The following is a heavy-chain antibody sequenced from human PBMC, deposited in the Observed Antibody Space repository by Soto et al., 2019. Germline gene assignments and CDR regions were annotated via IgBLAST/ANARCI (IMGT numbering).Heavy chain of an antibody. CDR1: GFTFSSYA. CDR3: PSDSIAAAARSGGDWLDP. V-gene: IGHV3-30-3*01. Sequence: PGGSLRLSCSASGFTFSSYAMHWARHAPGKGLEWVAVISYDGSNKYYADSVKGRFTISRDNSKNTLYLQMNSLRAEDTPAYYCPSDSIAAAARSGGDWLDPWGQGTLVTVSS. J-gene: IGHJ5*02. D-gene: IGHD6-13*01. CDR2: ISYDGSNK.